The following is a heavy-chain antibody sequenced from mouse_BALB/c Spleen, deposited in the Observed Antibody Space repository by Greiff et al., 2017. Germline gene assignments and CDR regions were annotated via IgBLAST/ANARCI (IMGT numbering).Heavy chain of an antibody. D-gene: IGHD1-1*01. CDR2: ISYSGST. V-gene: IGHV3-2*02. CDR1: GYSITSDYA. J-gene: IGHJ3*01. CDR3: ARSPATAWFAY. Sequence: EVKLMESGPGLVKPSQSLSLTCTVTGYSITSDYAWNWIRQFPGNQREWMGYISYSGSTSYNPSLKSRIPITRDTSKNQFFLQLNSVTTEDTATYYCARSPATAWFAYWGQGTLVTVSA.